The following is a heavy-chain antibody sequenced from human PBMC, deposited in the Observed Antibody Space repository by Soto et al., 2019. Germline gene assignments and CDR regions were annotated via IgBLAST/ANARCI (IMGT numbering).Heavy chain of an antibody. D-gene: IGHD6-13*01. CDR2: IYHSGST. CDR3: ATQYSSSWYGDYYYYMDV. J-gene: IGHJ6*03. CDR1: SGSISSSNW. V-gene: IGHV4-4*02. Sequence: SETLSLTCAVSSGSISSSNWWSWVRQPPGKGLEWIGEIYHSGSTNYNPSLKSRVTISVDKSKNQFSLKLSSVTAADTAVYYCATQYSSSWYGDYYYYMDVWEKGTTVTVSS.